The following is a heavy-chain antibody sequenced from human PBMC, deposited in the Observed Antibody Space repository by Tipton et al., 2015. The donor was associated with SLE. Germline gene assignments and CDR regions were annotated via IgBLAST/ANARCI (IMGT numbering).Heavy chain of an antibody. V-gene: IGHV3-23*01. CDR2: ISGSGDDT. CDR1: GFTFSDYY. J-gene: IGHJ2*01. D-gene: IGHD3-10*01. CDR3: AKDRMVRGILGLMRAWYFDL. Sequence: GSLRLSCAASGFTFSDYYMTWIRQAPGKGLEWVSTISGSGDDTYYAESVKGRFTISRDNSKNTLYLQMNSLRAEDTGVYHCAKDRMVRGILGLMRAWYFDLWGRGTLVTVSS.